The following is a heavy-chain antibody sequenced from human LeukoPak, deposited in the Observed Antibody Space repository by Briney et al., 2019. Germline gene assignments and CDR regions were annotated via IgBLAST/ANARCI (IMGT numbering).Heavy chain of an antibody. CDR2: INPSGGST. V-gene: IGHV1-46*01. Sequence: ASVKVSCKASGYTFTSYYMHWVRQAPGQGLEWMGIINPSGGSTSYAQKFQGRVTMTRDMSTSTVYMELSSLRSEDTAVYYCARGGGGGVGVATIRVYYYYYYMDVWGKGTTVTVSS. J-gene: IGHJ6*03. CDR3: ARGGGGGVGVATIRVYYYYYYMDV. CDR1: GYTFTSYY. D-gene: IGHD5-12*01.